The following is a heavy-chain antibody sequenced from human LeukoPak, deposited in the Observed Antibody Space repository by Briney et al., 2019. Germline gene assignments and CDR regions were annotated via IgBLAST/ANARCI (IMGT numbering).Heavy chain of an antibody. D-gene: IGHD3-22*01. J-gene: IGHJ3*02. CDR3: ARGGDMRVVGAFDI. CDR2: FSAYNGNT. CDR1: GYTFTSYG. V-gene: IGHV1-18*01. Sequence: WASVKVSCKASGYTFTSYGINWVRQAPGQGLEWMGWFSAYNGNTNYAQKLQGRVTMTRDTSTSTVYMELRSLRSDDTALYYCARGGDMRVVGAFDIWGQGTMVTVSS.